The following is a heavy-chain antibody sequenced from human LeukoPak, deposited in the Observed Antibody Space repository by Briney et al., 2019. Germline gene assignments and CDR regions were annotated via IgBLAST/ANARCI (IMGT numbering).Heavy chain of an antibody. D-gene: IGHD3-22*01. J-gene: IGHJ3*02. CDR3: ARAPYYYDSSGYYPGAFDI. Sequence: SETLSLTCTVSGYSISSGYYWGWIRQPPGKGLEWIGSIYHSGSTYYNPSLKSRVTISVDTSKNQFSLKLSSVTAADTAVYYCARAPYYYDSSGYYPGAFDIWGQGTMVTVSS. CDR2: IYHSGST. V-gene: IGHV4-38-2*02. CDR1: GYSISSGYY.